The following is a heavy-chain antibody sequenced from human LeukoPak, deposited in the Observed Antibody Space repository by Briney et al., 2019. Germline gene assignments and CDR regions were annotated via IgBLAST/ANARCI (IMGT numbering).Heavy chain of an antibody. CDR1: GFTFGSYA. Sequence: GSLRLSCAASGFTFGSYAMSWVRQAPGKGLEWIGSIYYSGSTYYNPSLKSRVTISVDTSKNQFSLKLSSVTAADTAVYYCARVEEGYGSGRRENYYYYYMDVWGKGTTVTISS. CDR3: ARVEEGYGSGRRENYYYYYMDV. CDR2: IYYSGST. V-gene: IGHV4-39*07. J-gene: IGHJ6*03. D-gene: IGHD3-10*01.